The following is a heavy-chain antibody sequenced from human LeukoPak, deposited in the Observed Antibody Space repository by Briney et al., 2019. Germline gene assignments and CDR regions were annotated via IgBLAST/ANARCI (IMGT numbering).Heavy chain of an antibody. CDR1: GFTFHDYA. CDR2: ISWNGGFI. V-gene: IGHV3-9*01. J-gene: IGHJ4*02. Sequence: GGSLRLSCAVSGFTFHDYAMHWVRQPPGKGLEWVSGISWNGGFIGYADSVKGRFTISRDNAKNSLYLQMNNLRAEDTAFYYCGKDIVGRLGSGYSWGLDSWGQGTLVTVSS. CDR3: GKDIVGRLGSGYSWGLDS. D-gene: IGHD5-12*01.